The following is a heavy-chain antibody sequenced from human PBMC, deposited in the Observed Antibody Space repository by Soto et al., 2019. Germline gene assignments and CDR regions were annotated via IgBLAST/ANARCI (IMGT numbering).Heavy chain of an antibody. CDR3: AKQAGYSSDPFDY. CDR1: GFTFSNYA. J-gene: IGHJ4*02. CDR2: ISGGGGTT. V-gene: IGHV3-23*01. Sequence: PGGSLRLSCAASGFTFSNYAMSRVRQAPGKGLEWVSIISGGGGTTYYADSVKGRFTISRDNSKNTVHLQINSLRVEDTAVYYCAKQAGYSSDPFDYWGQGTLVTVSS. D-gene: IGHD6-19*01.